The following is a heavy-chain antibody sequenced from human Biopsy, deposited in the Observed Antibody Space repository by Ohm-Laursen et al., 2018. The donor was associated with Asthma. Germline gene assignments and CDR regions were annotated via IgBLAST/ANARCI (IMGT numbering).Heavy chain of an antibody. Sequence: SLRLSCAAFGFTFDDFAMHWVRQAPGKGLEWVASVSWNSRDIAYADSVRGRFTISRDFSKNTLHLQMHSLRVEDTAVYYCARGDSSGWSHYYFDYWGQGTLVTVSS. CDR3: ARGDSSGWSHYYFDY. CDR1: GFTFDDFA. D-gene: IGHD6-19*01. CDR2: VSWNSRDI. V-gene: IGHV3-9*01. J-gene: IGHJ4*02.